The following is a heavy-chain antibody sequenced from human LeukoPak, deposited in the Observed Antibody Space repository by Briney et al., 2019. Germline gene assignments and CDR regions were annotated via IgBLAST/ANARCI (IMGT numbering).Heavy chain of an antibody. J-gene: IGHJ5*01. V-gene: IGHV1-2*02. CDR3: ALLEDFLSGDRFWFDS. Sequence: ASLKVSCKASGYTFTAYDINWVRQAPGQGLEWLGWINPNSGGTKYAQKFQGRVTMTTDTSTSTAHMELRRLTSEDTAAYYCALLEDFLSGDRFWFDSWGQRTLVTVSS. CDR1: GYTFTAYD. CDR2: INPNSGGT. D-gene: IGHD2-21*02.